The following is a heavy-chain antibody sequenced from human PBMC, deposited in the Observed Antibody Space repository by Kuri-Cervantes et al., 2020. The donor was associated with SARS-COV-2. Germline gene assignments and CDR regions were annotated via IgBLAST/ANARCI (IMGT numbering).Heavy chain of an antibody. D-gene: IGHD3-22*01. Sequence: GGSLRLSCAASGFTFSTYAINWVRQAPGKGLEWVSVISGSGGRTHYADSVKGRFTISRDNSKNTLYLQMNSLRAEDTAVYYCARGRITMIVVAPGFDYWGQGTLVTVSS. CDR2: ISGSGGRT. J-gene: IGHJ4*02. CDR1: GFTFSTYA. CDR3: ARGRITMIVVAPGFDY. V-gene: IGHV3-23*01.